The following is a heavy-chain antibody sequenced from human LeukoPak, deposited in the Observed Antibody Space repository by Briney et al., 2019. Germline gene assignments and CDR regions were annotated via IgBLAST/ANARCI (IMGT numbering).Heavy chain of an antibody. D-gene: IGHD4-17*01. CDR1: GGSISSGGYY. CDR2: IYYSGST. J-gene: IGHJ1*01. CDR3: ASLRSLYTVYFQH. V-gene: IGHV4-31*03. Sequence: PSQTLSLTCTVSGGSISSGGYYWSWIRQHPGKGLEWIGYIYYSGSTYYNPSLKSRVTISVDTSKNQFSLKLSSVTAADTAVYYCASLRSLYTVYFQHWGQGTLVTVSS.